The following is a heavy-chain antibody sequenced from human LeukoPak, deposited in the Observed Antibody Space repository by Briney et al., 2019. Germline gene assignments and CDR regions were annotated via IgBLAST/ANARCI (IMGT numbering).Heavy chain of an antibody. J-gene: IGHJ4*02. D-gene: IGHD3-10*01. V-gene: IGHV1-2*02. Sequence: ASVKVSCKASGYTFTSYDINWVRQAPGQGLEWMGWINPNSGGTNYAQKFQGRVTMTRDTSISTAYMELTNLRSDDTAVYYCARRAGGYYFDYWGQGTLVTVSS. CDR2: INPNSGGT. CDR1: GYTFTSYD. CDR3: ARRAGGYYFDY.